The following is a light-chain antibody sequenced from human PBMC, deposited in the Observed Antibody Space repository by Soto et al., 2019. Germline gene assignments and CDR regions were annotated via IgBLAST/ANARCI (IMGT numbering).Light chain of an antibody. CDR2: VAS. CDR3: QQYKDWPPR. V-gene: IGKV3-15*01. Sequence: EMVMTQSPATLSVSPGERATLSCRASQSVSSYLAWYQQKPGQPPRPLIYVASTRAAGIPARFSGSGSGTEFTLTISSLQSEDFAVYYCQQYKDWPPRFGQGTKVDIK. CDR1: QSVSSY. J-gene: IGKJ1*01.